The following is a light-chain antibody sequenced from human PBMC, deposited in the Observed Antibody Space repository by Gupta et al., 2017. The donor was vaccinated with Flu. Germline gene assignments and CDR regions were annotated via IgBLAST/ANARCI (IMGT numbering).Light chain of an antibody. CDR1: KLGDKY. Sequence: SYELTQPPSVSVSPGQTASITCSGDKLGDKYACWYQQKPGQSPLLVIYKDSKRTSGIPERFSGSNSGTTATLTISGTQAMDEDDYDCQAWDSSTWVFGGGTKLTVL. V-gene: IGLV3-1*01. CDR3: QAWDSSTWV. CDR2: KDS. J-gene: IGLJ3*02.